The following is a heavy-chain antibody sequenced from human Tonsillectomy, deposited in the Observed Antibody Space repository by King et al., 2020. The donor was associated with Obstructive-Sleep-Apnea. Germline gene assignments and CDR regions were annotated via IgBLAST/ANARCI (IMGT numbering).Heavy chain of an antibody. CDR3: VRQAFVVVTTIKSWHFDL. CDR1: GGSISSSNYY. D-gene: IGHD2-21*02. J-gene: IGHJ2*01. V-gene: IGHV4-39*01. Sequence: QLQLQESGPGLVKPSETLSLTCTVSGGSISSSNYYWGWIRQPPGKGLEWIGSISYTGTAYYSPSLKSRVTISVDTSKNQFSLRLNSVTAADTAVYYCVRQAFVVVTTIKSWHFDLWGRGTLVTVSS. CDR2: ISYTGTA.